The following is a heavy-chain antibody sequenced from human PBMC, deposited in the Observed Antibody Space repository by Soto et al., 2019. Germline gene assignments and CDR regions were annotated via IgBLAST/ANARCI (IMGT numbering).Heavy chain of an antibody. J-gene: IGHJ4*02. CDR1: SGSITGYY. CDR3: GRDIGGSSGWYVES. CDR2: IYYSGST. Sequence: ETLSVTSTVSSGSITGYYWSWIRQPPGKGLEWIGYIYYSGSTSYNPSLKSRVTISLETSKNQFSLKLNSVTAADTAVYYCGRDIGGSSGWYVESWGQGTLVTVSS. V-gene: IGHV4-59*01. D-gene: IGHD6-19*01.